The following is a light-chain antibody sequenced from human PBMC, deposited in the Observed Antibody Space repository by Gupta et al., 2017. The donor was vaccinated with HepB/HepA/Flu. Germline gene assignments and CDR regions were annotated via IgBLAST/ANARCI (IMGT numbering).Light chain of an antibody. CDR3: QQYNSYWT. CDR1: HSISSW. V-gene: IGKV1-5*03. CDR2: KAS. Sequence: DIQMTQSPSTLSASVGDRVTITCRASHSISSWLAWYQQKPGKAPKVLIYKASSLESGVPSRFSGSGSGTEFTLTISSLQPDDFGTYYCQQYNSYWTFGQGTKVEIK. J-gene: IGKJ1*01.